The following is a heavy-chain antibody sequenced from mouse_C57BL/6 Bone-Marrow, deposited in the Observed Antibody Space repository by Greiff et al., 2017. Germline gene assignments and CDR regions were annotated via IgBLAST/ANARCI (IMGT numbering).Heavy chain of an antibody. D-gene: IGHD1-1*01. V-gene: IGHV5-4*03. CDR1: GFTFSSYA. CDR2: ISDGGSYT. J-gene: IGHJ2*01. Sequence: EVKLMESGGGLVKPGGSLKLSCAASGFTFSSYAMSWVRQTPEKRLEWVATISDGGSYTCYPDNVKGRFTISRDNAKNNLYLQLSHLKSEDTAMYYCAREITTVLGDYWGQGTTLTVSS. CDR3: AREITTVLGDY.